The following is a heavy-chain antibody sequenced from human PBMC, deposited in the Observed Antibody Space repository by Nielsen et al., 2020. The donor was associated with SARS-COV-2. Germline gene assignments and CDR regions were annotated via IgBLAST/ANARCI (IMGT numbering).Heavy chain of an antibody. CDR1: GFTFDDYA. D-gene: IGHD3-10*01. CDR3: ARSGSGSYLSWFDP. V-gene: IGHV3-74*01. J-gene: IGHJ5*02. CDR2: INSDGSST. Sequence: GGSLRLSCAASGFTFDDYAMHWVRQAPGKGLVWVSRINSDGSSTSYADSVKGRFTISRDNAKNTLYLQMNSLRAEDTAVYYCARSGSGSYLSWFDPWGQGTLVTVSS.